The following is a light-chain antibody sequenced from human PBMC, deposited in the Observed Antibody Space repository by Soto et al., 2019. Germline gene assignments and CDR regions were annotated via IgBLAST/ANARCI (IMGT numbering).Light chain of an antibody. CDR3: QQYNNWPYT. J-gene: IGKJ2*01. Sequence: EIVMTQSPVTLSVSPGERAALSCRASQSVSSNFAWYQQRPGQAPRLLIYGASTRATSIPARFSGSGSATEFTLTISSLQSEDFAVYYCQQYNNWPYTFGQGTKLEIK. CDR2: GAS. V-gene: IGKV3-15*01. CDR1: QSVSSN.